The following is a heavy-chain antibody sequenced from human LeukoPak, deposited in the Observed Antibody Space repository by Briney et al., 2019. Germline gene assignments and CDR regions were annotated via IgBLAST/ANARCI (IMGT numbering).Heavy chain of an antibody. V-gene: IGHV3-30*18. Sequence: GGSLRLSCAGSRFTFSNYGMHWVRQAPGKGLEWVAVISIDGGEKHYGDSVRGRFTISRDNSKNMLYLQMNSLRVKDTAVYYCANPQSRGYDYLDYWGQGTLVSVSS. J-gene: IGHJ4*02. CDR1: RFTFSNYG. CDR3: ANPQSRGYDYLDY. D-gene: IGHD5-12*01. CDR2: ISIDGGEK.